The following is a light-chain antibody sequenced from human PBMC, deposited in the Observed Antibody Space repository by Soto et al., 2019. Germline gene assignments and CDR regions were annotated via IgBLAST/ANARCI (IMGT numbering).Light chain of an antibody. V-gene: IGKV3-11*01. CDR1: QSVSSC. Sequence: EIVLTQSPATLSLSPGERATLSCRASQSVSSCLAWYQQKPVQAPRLLIYDASNRATGIPARFSGSGSGTDFTLTISSLEPEDFAVYYCQQRSNWPRITFGQGTRLE. CDR2: DAS. J-gene: IGKJ5*01. CDR3: QQRSNWPRIT.